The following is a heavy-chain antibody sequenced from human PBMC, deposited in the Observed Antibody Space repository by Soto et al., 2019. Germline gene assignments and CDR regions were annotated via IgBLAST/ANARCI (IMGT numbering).Heavy chain of an antibody. J-gene: IGHJ3*02. V-gene: IGHV3-53*01. D-gene: IGHD1-1*01. CDR2: LYSSDGT. CDR3: ATWLQREHAFDI. Sequence: LRLSCAASGFSFSGKNYLTWVRQAPGKGLEWVSALYSSDGTYYADSVKGRFSVSRDNSKNTFYLQLHSLRPEDTALYFCATWLQREHAFDIWGLGTMVTVSS. CDR1: GFSFSGKNY.